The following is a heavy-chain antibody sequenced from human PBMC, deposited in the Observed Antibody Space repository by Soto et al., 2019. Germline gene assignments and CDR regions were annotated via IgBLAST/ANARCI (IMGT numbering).Heavy chain of an antibody. CDR2: ISVDGSS. Sequence: EVQLLESGGGLIQPGGSVRLSCAASGFTFSSYAMTWVRQAPGKGLEWVSSISVDGSSYYADSVKGRFTISRDNSKNTLYLHMSSPRAVDTAVYYCAKNYFCDNWGQCTLVTVSS. J-gene: IGHJ4*02. CDR1: GFTFSSYA. CDR3: AKNYFCDN. V-gene: IGHV3-23*01.